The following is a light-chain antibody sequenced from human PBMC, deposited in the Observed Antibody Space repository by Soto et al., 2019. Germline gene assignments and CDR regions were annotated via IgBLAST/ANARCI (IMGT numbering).Light chain of an antibody. J-gene: IGKJ5*01. V-gene: IGKV3-20*01. CDR2: GAS. CDR3: QQYGYSPIT. Sequence: EFVLTQSPGTLSLSPGERATLSCRASQSVGSNYLAWYQQKPGQAPRLLIYGASSRATGIADRFSGSGSGTDFTLTISRLEPEDFALYYCQQYGYSPITVGQGTRLESK. CDR1: QSVGSNY.